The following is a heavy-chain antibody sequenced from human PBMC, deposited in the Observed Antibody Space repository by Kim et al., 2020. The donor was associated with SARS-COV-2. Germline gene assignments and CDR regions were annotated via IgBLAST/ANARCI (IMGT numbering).Heavy chain of an antibody. CDR3: ARVSGVYGMDV. Sequence: SETLSLTCTVSGGSISSGDYYWSWIRQPPGKGLEWIGYIYYSGSTYYNPSLKSRVTISVDTSKNQFSLKLSSVTAADTAVYYCARVSGVYGMDVWGQGTTVTVSS. V-gene: IGHV4-30-4*01. J-gene: IGHJ6*02. CDR1: GGSISSGDYY. CDR2: IYYSGST. D-gene: IGHD3-10*01.